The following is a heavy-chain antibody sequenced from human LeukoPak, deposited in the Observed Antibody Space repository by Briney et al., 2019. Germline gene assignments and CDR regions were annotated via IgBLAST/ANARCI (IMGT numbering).Heavy chain of an antibody. CDR2: IKSDGGTT. J-gene: IGHJ4*02. CDR1: GFTFSSYW. CDR3: ARDSGRFLENHYFDY. D-gene: IGHD3-3*01. V-gene: IGHV3-74*01. Sequence: GGSLRLSCAASGFTFSSYWMHWVRQAPGKGLVWVSRIKSDGGTTSYADSVKGRFTISRDNAKNTLYLQMNSLRAEDTAVYYCARDSGRFLENHYFDYWGQGTLVTVSS.